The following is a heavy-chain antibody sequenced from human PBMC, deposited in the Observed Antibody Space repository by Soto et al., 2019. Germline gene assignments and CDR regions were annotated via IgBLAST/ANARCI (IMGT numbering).Heavy chain of an antibody. V-gene: IGHV4-34*01. CDR1: IVCSRGCY. J-gene: IGHJ6*02. Sequence: SEILSLTRGVYIVCSRGCYRNRIRQPPRKGLEWIGEINHSGSTNYNPSLKSRVTISVDTSKNQFSLKLSSVTVADTAVYYCARVGLYGMDVWGQGTTVTVSS. D-gene: IGHD3-10*01. CDR2: INHSGST. CDR3: ARVGLYGMDV.